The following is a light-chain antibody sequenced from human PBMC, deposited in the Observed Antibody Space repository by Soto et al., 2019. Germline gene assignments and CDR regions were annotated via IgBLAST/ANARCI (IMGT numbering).Light chain of an antibody. CDR2: WAS. CDR3: QQYYASPFT. Sequence: DIVMTQSPDSLPVSLGERATINCKSSQNVLYSSNNKNYLAWYQQKPRQPPKLLIYWASTRESGVPDRFSGSGSGTDFTLTISSLQAEDVAVYYCQQYYASPFTFGPGTKVEIK. V-gene: IGKV4-1*01. CDR1: QNVLYSSNNKNY. J-gene: IGKJ3*01.